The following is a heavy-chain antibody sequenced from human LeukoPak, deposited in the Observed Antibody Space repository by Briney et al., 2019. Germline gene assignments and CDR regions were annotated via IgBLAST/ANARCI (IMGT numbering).Heavy chain of an antibody. Sequence: GGSLRLSCAASGFTFSNYGMHWVRQAPGKGLEWVAVIWSNGRNKYYADSVKGRFTISRDNSKNTLDLQMNSLGADDTAVYYCVKELGPFTGFDNWGQGTLVTVSS. CDR1: GFTFSNYG. D-gene: IGHD3-16*01. J-gene: IGHJ4*02. V-gene: IGHV3-33*06. CDR3: VKELGPFTGFDN. CDR2: IWSNGRNK.